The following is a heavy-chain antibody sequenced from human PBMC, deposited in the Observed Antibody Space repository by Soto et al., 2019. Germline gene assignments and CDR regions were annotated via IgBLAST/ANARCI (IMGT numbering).Heavy chain of an antibody. V-gene: IGHV3-30*18. CDR3: AKGGPDCASTTCYLLVAFDI. D-gene: IGHD2-2*01. J-gene: IGHJ3*02. CDR2: ISHDGNNK. Sequence: QVQLVQSGGGVVQPGRSLRLSCAASGFTFSSYVTHWVRQAPGKGLEWVAVISHDGNNKYYADSVKGRFTISRDNSKNTXYXXMNGLTTEDTAVYYCAKGGPDCASTTCYLLVAFDIWGQGTMVTVSS. CDR1: GFTFSSYV.